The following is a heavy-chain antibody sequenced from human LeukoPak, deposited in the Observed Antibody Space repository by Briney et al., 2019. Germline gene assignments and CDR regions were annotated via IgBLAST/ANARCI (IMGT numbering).Heavy chain of an antibody. J-gene: IGHJ6*03. CDR3: ASPGGGEYSSSSGYYYYYMDV. D-gene: IGHD6-6*01. CDR2: INPNSGGT. Sequence: ASVKVSCKASGYTFTGYYMHWVRQAPGQGLEWMGWINPNSGGTNYAQKFQGRVTMTRDTSISTAYMELSRLRSDDTAVYYCASPGGGEYSSSSGYYYYYMDVWGKGTTVTVSS. CDR1: GYTFTGYY. V-gene: IGHV1-2*02.